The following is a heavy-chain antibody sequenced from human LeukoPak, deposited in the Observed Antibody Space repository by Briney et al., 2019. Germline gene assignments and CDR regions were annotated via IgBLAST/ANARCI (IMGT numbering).Heavy chain of an antibody. CDR3: AKGPIAVADY. CDR1: GFTFSSYG. Sequence: GRSLRLSCAASGFTFSSYGMHWVRQAPGKGLEWVAVISYDGSNKYYADSVKGRFTISRDNSKNTLYLQMNSLRAEDTAVYYCAKGPIAVADYWGQGTLVTVSS. V-gene: IGHV3-30*18. J-gene: IGHJ4*02. CDR2: ISYDGSNK. D-gene: IGHD6-19*01.